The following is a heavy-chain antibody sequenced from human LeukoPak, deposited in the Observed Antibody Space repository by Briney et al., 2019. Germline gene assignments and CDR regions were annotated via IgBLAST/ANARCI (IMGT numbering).Heavy chain of an antibody. CDR1: GFTLSSYA. Sequence: GGSLRLSCAASGFTLSSYAMSWVRQAPGKGLEWVSAISDTGNTYHADSVKGRFTISRDNSKNTLYLQMNSLRAEDTALYYCAREAFRGFGELFPYWGQGTLVTVSS. CDR3: AREAFRGFGELFPY. CDR2: ISDTGNT. V-gene: IGHV3-23*01. J-gene: IGHJ4*02. D-gene: IGHD3-10*01.